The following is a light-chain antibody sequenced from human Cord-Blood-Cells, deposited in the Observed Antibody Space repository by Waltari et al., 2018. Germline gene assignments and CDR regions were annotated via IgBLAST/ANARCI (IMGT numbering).Light chain of an antibody. Sequence: SYELTQPPSVSVSPGQTASITFSGDKVGEKYACWYQQKPGQSPVLVIYQDSKRPSGIPERFSGSNSGNTATLTIGGTQAMDEADYYCQAWDSSTAVFGGGTKLTVL. CDR1: KVGEKY. CDR3: QAWDSSTAV. CDR2: QDS. J-gene: IGLJ3*02. V-gene: IGLV3-1*01.